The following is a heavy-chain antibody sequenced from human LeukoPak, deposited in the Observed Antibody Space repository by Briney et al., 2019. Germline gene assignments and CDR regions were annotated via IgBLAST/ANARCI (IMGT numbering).Heavy chain of an antibody. CDR3: ATYYYGSGSAKYYFDY. CDR1: GGSVISGYYY. Sequence: SETLSLTCTVPGGSVISGYYYWSWIRQPPGKGLEWIGYIYYSGSTNYNPSLKSRVTISVDTSKNHFSLKLNSVTTADTAVYYCATYYYGSGSAKYYFDYWGQGTLVTVSS. CDR2: IYYSGST. V-gene: IGHV4-61*03. J-gene: IGHJ4*02. D-gene: IGHD3-10*01.